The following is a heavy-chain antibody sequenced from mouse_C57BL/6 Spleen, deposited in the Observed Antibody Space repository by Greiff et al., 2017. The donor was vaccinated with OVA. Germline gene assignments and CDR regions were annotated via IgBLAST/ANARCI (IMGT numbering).Heavy chain of an antibody. V-gene: IGHV1-54*01. Sequence: VQLQQSGAELVRPGTSVKVSCKASGYAFTNYLIEWVKQRPGQGLEWIGVINPGSGGTNYNEKFKGKATLTADKSSSTAYMQLSSLTSEDSAVYVCARHGYGYFDVWGTGTTVTVSS. D-gene: IGHD1-1*02. CDR3: ARHGYGYFDV. CDR1: GYAFTNYL. CDR2: INPGSGGT. J-gene: IGHJ1*03.